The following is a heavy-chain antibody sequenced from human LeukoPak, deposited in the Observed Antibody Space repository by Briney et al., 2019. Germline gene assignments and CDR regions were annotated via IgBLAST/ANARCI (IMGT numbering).Heavy chain of an antibody. D-gene: IGHD2-2*01. Sequence: GESLKISCKGSGYSFTSNWIGWVRRMPGKGLEWMGIIYPGDADTRYSPSFQGQVTISADKSISTAYLQWSSLKASDTAMYYCARRHSSTSWYYYYYMDVWGKGTTVTDSS. V-gene: IGHV5-51*01. CDR1: GYSFTSNW. J-gene: IGHJ6*03. CDR2: IYPGDADT. CDR3: ARRHSSTSWYYYYYMDV.